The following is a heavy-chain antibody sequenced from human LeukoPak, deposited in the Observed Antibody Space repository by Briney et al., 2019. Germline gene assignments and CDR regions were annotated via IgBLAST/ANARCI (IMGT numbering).Heavy chain of an antibody. Sequence: ASVKVSCKASGYTFTSFDIHWVRQATGQGLEWMGWMNPNSGNTDYARKFQGRVTMTRNTAISTAYMELSSVRPEDTAVYYCARFGSTLVVNESPDDYWGQGTLVTVSS. V-gene: IGHV1-8*01. CDR1: GYTFTSFD. CDR3: ARFGSTLVVNESPDDY. D-gene: IGHD2-21*01. CDR2: MNPNSGNT. J-gene: IGHJ4*02.